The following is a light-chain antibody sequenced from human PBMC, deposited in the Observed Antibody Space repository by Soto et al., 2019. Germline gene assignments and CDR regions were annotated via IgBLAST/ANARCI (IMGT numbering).Light chain of an antibody. CDR1: QSVSSD. J-gene: IGKJ1*01. V-gene: IGKV3-15*01. Sequence: EIVMTQSPATLSVSPGERATLSCRASQSVSSDLAWYQQKPGQAPRLLIYGASTRATGVPARFSGSGPGTEFTLTISSLQSEDFAVYCCQQYTNWPPTFGQGTKVDIK. CDR3: QQYTNWPPT. CDR2: GAS.